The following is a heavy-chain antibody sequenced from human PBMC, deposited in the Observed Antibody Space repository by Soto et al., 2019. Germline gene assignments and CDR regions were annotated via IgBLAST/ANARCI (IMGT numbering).Heavy chain of an antibody. Sequence: GGSLRLSCAASGFTFSSYAMGWVRQGPGKGLEWVAVVSIGGSTHYADSVRGRFTISRDNSKNTLSLQMNSLTAEDTAVYFCAKRRGASGHFDYWGQGALVTVSS. CDR1: GFTFSSYA. J-gene: IGHJ4*02. D-gene: IGHD1-26*01. V-gene: IGHV3-23*01. CDR2: VSIGGST. CDR3: AKRRGASGHFDY.